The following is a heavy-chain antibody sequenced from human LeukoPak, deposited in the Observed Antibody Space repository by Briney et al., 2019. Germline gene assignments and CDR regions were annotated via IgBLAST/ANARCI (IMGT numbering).Heavy chain of an antibody. D-gene: IGHD3-10*01. CDR2: IYSGGST. CDR1: GFTVSSNY. CDR3: ARDRVHPGGSET. Sequence: GGSLRLSCAASGFTVSSNYMSWVRQAPGKGLEWVSVIYSGGSTYYADSVKGRFTISRDNSKNTLYLQMNSLRAEDTAVYYCARDRVHPGGSETWGQGTLVTVSS. J-gene: IGHJ5*02. V-gene: IGHV3-66*01.